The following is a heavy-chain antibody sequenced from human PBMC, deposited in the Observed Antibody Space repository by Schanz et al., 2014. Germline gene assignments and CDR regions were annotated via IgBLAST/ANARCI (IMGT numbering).Heavy chain of an antibody. CDR2: IKEDGSVK. J-gene: IGHJ4*02. V-gene: IGHV3-7*02. Sequence: EVQLLESGGGLVQPGGSLRLSCTASGFTFSDYWMSWVRQAPGKGLEWVANIKEDGSVKDYVDSVKGRFTISRDNAKNSLYLQMTSLRAEDTAVYHCVSSGSYSSYAFWGQGTLVTVSS. CDR3: VSSGSYSSYAF. CDR1: GFTFSDYW. D-gene: IGHD3-10*01.